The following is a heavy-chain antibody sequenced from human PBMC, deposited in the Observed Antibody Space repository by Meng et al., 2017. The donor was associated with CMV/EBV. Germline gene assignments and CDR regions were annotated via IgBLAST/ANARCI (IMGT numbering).Heavy chain of an antibody. CDR1: GGSFSGYY. CDR3: ARGSRRLPRFNWFDP. Sequence: QGQLQNGGAGLLKPSETLSLTCAVYGGSFSGYYWSWIRQPPGKGLEWIGEINHSGSTNYNPSLKSRVTISVDTSKNQFSLKLSSVTAADTAVYYCARGSRRLPRFNWFDPWGQGTLVTVSS. J-gene: IGHJ5*02. V-gene: IGHV4-34*01. D-gene: IGHD3-3*01. CDR2: INHSGST.